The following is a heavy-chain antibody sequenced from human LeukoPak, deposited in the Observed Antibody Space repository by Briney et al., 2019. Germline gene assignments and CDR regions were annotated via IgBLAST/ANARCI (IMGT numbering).Heavy chain of an antibody. V-gene: IGHV4-34*01. Sequence: PSETLSLTCAVYGGSFSGYYWSWIRQPPGKGLEWIGEINHSGSTNYNPSLKGRVTISVDTSKNQFSLKLSSVTAADTAVYYCARSRLPRYYYGSSLDYWGQGTLVTVSS. CDR1: GGSFSGYY. J-gene: IGHJ4*02. D-gene: IGHD3-22*01. CDR2: INHSGST. CDR3: ARSRLPRYYYGSSLDY.